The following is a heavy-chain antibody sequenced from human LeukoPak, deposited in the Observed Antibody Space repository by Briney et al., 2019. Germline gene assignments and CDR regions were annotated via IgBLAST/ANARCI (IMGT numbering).Heavy chain of an antibody. Sequence: HPGGSLRLSCAASGFTFSSYGMHWVRQAPGKGLEWVAVISYDVGKKYYADSVKGRFTISRDNSKSTLYVQMHSLRAEDTAVYYCAKSIAVAGFAGGRTFDYWGQGILVTVSS. V-gene: IGHV3-30*18. J-gene: IGHJ4*02. CDR1: GFTFSSYG. CDR2: ISYDVGKK. D-gene: IGHD6-19*01. CDR3: AKSIAVAGFAGGRTFDY.